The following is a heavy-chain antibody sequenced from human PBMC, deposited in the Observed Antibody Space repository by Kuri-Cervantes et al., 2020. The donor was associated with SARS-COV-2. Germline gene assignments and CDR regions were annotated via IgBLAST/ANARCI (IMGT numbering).Heavy chain of an antibody. V-gene: IGHV3-21*03. Sequence: GESLKISCAASGFTFSSYAMNWVRQAPGKGLEWVSSISSISSFIYYADAVKGRFTISRDNAKNSLYLQMNSLKTEDTAVYYCTTADFRSDYYYFYMDVWGKGTTVTVSS. CDR3: TTADFRSDYYYFYMDV. D-gene: IGHD1-26*01. CDR1: GFTFSSYA. CDR2: ISSISSFI. J-gene: IGHJ6*03.